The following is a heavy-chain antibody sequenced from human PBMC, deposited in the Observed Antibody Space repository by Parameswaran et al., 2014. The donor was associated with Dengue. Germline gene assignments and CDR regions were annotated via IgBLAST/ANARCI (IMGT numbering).Heavy chain of an antibody. Sequence: WIRQPPGKGLEWVGRIKSKTDGGTTDYAAPVKGRFTISRDDSKNTLYLQMNSLKTEDTAVYYCTTGPFRSGYNYYYGMDVWGQGTTVTGSS. CDR2: IKSKTDGGTT. J-gene: IGHJ6*02. CDR3: TTGPFRSGYNYYYGMDV. V-gene: IGHV3-15*01. D-gene: IGHD3-3*01.